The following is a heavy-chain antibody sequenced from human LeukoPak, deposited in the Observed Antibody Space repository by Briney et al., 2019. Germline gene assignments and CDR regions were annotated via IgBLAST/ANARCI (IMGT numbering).Heavy chain of an antibody. D-gene: IGHD3-10*01. CDR3: ARDFSWGVDS. J-gene: IGHJ4*02. CDR2: INANSGDT. V-gene: IGHV1-2*02. CDR1: GGTFSSYA. Sequence: ASVKVSCKASGGTFSSYAISWVRQAPGQGLEWMGWINANSGDTNYAQQFQGRLTMTRDRSISTVYMELSRLRTDDTAVYYCARDFSWGVDSWGQGTLVTVSS.